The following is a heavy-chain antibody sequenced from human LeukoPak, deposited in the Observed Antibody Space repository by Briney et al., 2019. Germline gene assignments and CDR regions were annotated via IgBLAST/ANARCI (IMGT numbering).Heavy chain of an antibody. D-gene: IGHD2-2*02. Sequence: SGTLSLTCAVSVGSINSGNWWSWVRQSRGKGLEWIGEIYHNGTPNYNPSLKSRVTISADTFKNHFSLKMTSVTAADTAVYYCATAPILRGEGGEHYKYGMDVWGQGTTVIVSS. CDR2: IYHNGTP. J-gene: IGHJ6*02. CDR3: ATAPILRGEGGEHYKYGMDV. CDR1: VGSINSGNW. V-gene: IGHV4-4*02.